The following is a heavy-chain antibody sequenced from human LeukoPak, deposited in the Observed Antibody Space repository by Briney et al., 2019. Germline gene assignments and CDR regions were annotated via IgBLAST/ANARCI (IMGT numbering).Heavy chain of an antibody. D-gene: IGHD4-17*01. CDR2: TRYDGSNK. J-gene: IGHJ4*02. V-gene: IGHV3-30*02. CDR3: AREDYGDYVVDY. CDR1: GFTFSSYG. Sequence: GGSLRLSCAASGFTFSSYGMHWVRQAPGKGLEWVAFTRYDGSNKYYADSVKGRFTISRDNSKNMLYLQMNSLRAEDTAVYYCAREDYGDYVVDYWGQGTLVTVSS.